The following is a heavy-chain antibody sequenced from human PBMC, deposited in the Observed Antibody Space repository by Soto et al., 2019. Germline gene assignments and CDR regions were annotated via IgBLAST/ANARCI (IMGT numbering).Heavy chain of an antibody. CDR2: ISGSGGST. Sequence: GSLRLSCAASGFTFSSYAMSWVRQAPGKGLERVSAISGSGGSTYYADSVKGRFTISRDNSKNTLYLQMNSLRAEDTAVYYCATKYHDIVVVPAAIHWPNDAFDIWCQGTMVTVSS. V-gene: IGHV3-23*01. D-gene: IGHD2-2*01. CDR3: ATKYHDIVVVPAAIHWPNDAFDI. CDR1: GFTFSSYA. J-gene: IGHJ3*02.